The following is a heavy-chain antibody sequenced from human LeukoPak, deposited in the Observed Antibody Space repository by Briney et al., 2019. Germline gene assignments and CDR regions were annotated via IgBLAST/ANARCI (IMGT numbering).Heavy chain of an antibody. D-gene: IGHD2-2*01. CDR2: INHSGTT. V-gene: IGHV4-34*01. CDR3: ARGYCSSIRCPGAFDI. J-gene: IGHJ3*02. CDR1: GGSFSGYY. Sequence: SETLSLTCAVYGGSFSGYYWTWIRQPPGKGLEWIGEINHSGTTNYNPSLKSRVTISVDTSQNQFSLSLSSVTAADTAVYYCARGYCSSIRCPGAFDIWGQGTMVAVS.